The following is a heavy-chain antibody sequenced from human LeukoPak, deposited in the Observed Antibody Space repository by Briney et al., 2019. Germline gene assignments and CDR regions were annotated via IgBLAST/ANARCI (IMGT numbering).Heavy chain of an antibody. Sequence: GASVKVSCKASGGTFSSYGISWVRQAPGQGLEWMGWINPNSGGTNYAQKFQGRVTMTRDTSISTAYMELSRLRSDDTAVYYCARAGLRSFSSSCLDYWGQGTLVTVSS. CDR2: INPNSGGT. CDR1: GGTFSSYG. J-gene: IGHJ4*02. D-gene: IGHD2-2*01. CDR3: ARAGLRSFSSSCLDY. V-gene: IGHV1-2*02.